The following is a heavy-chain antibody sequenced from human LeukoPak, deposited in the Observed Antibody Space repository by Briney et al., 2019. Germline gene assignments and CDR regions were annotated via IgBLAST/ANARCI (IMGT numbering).Heavy chain of an antibody. Sequence: VASVKVSCKASGGTFSSYAISWVRQAPGQGLEWMGGIIPIFGTANYAQKFQGRVTITADESTSTAYMELSSLRSEDTAVYYCATALSGVYCSSTSCFYAPWGQGTLVTVSS. D-gene: IGHD2-2*01. V-gene: IGHV1-69*13. J-gene: IGHJ5*02. CDR2: IIPIFGTA. CDR1: GGTFSSYA. CDR3: ATALSGVYCSSTSCFYAP.